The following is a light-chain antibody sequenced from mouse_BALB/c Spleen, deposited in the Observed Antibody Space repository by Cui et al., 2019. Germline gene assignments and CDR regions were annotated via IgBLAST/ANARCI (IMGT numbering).Light chain of an antibody. J-gene: IGKJ4*01. CDR1: QGISNY. CDR3: QQYSKLPFT. CDR2: DTT. Sequence: DIQMTQTTSSLSASLGDRVTISCSASQGISNYLTWYQHKPDGTVKLLIDDTTSLQSGVPSRFSGSGSGTDYSLTISNLEPEDIATYYCQQYSKLPFTFGSGTKLEIK. V-gene: IGKV10-94*01.